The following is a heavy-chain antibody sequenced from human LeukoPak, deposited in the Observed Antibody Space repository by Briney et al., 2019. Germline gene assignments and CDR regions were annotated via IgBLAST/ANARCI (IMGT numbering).Heavy chain of an antibody. J-gene: IGHJ6*02. CDR3: AREKNDFWSGRYYYYGMDV. D-gene: IGHD3-3*01. CDR1: GYTFTSYG. V-gene: IGHV1-18*01. Sequence: ASVKVSCKASGYTFTSYGISWVRQAPGQGLEWMGRINAYNGNTNYAQKLQGRVTMTTDTSTSTAYMELRSLRSDDTAVYYCAREKNDFWSGRYYYYGMDVWGQGTTVTVSS. CDR2: INAYNGNT.